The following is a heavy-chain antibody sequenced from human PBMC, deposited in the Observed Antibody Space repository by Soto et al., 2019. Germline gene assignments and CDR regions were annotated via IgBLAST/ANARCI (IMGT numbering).Heavy chain of an antibody. CDR3: ARAWTRFGELVSFDY. CDR1: GGSISSGDYY. CDR2: IYYSGST. D-gene: IGHD3-10*02. V-gene: IGHV4-30-4*01. Sequence: SETLSLTCTVSGGSISSGDYYWSWIRQPPGKGLEWIGYIYYSGSTYYNPSLKSRVTISVDTSKNQFSLKLSSVTAADTAVYYCARAWTRFGELVSFDYWGQGTLVTVSS. J-gene: IGHJ4*02.